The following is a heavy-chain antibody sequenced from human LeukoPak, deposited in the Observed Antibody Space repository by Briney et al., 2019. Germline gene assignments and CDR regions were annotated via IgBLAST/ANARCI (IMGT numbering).Heavy chain of an antibody. CDR1: GFPFRNYG. D-gene: IGHD6-19*01. CDR3: ARSSGWYG. J-gene: IGHJ4*02. CDR2: IWYDGSKT. Sequence: GRSLRLSCAASGFPFRNYGMHWVRQAPGKGLEWVAIIWYDGSKTYYADSVKGRFTISRDNLSNTLYLQMNSLRAEDTAVYYCARSSGWYGWGQGTLVTVSS. V-gene: IGHV3-33*01.